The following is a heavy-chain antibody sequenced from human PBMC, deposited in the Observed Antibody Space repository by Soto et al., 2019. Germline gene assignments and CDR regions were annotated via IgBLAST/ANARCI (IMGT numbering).Heavy chain of an antibody. J-gene: IGHJ5*02. V-gene: IGHV4-61*08. CDR2: VYHRGGT. D-gene: IGHD5-12*01. CDR1: GGSISSGGYS. Sequence: SETLSLTCAVSGGSISSGGYSWSWIRQPPGKGLEWIGYVYHRGGTNYNPSLKSRVTISIDTSKIQFSLSLTSVTAADMAVYYCARHRGSDLLFDPWGRGYLVTVSS. CDR3: ARHRGSDLLFDP.